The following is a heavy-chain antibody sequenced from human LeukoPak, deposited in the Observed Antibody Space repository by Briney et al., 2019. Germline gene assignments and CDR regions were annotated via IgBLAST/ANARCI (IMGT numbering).Heavy chain of an antibody. CDR1: GGSISSGGYY. V-gene: IGHV4-31*03. Sequence: SETLSLTCTVSGGSISSGGYYWSWIRQHPGEGLEWIGYIYYSGSTYYNPSLKSRVTISVDTSKNQFSLKLSSVTAADTAVYYCARESASSRPGEDDAFDIWGQGTMVTVSS. J-gene: IGHJ3*02. CDR2: IYYSGST. D-gene: IGHD3-10*01. CDR3: ARESASSRPGEDDAFDI.